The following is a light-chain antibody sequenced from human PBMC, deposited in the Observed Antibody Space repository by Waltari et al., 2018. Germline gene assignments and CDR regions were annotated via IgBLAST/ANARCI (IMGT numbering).Light chain of an antibody. V-gene: IGKV2-30*01. Sequence: DAVMTQSPLSLPVTLGQPASISCRSSQSLVYSDGNTYLTWFHERPGQSLMRRIGRVSKRDSGVPDRVSGRGSGTDFTLKISRVEAEDGGVYYCMQATHWPYSFGQGTKLEIK. CDR3: MQATHWPYS. J-gene: IGKJ2*03. CDR2: RVS. CDR1: QSLVYSDGNTY.